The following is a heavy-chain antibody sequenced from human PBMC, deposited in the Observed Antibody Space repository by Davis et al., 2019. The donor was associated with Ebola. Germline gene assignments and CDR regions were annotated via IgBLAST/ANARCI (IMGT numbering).Heavy chain of an antibody. V-gene: IGHV3-23*01. Sequence: GESLKISCAASGFTFSSYAMSWVRQAPGRGLEWVSAISGSGGSTYYADSVKGRFTISRDNSKNTLYLQMNSLRAEDTAVYYCAKVSIFWKYCSSTSCYDRRYSGYDLRIYYFDYWGQGTLVTVSS. CDR3: AKVSIFWKYCSSTSCYDRRYSGYDLRIYYFDY. D-gene: IGHD2-2*01. CDR2: ISGSGGST. CDR1: GFTFSSYA. J-gene: IGHJ4*02.